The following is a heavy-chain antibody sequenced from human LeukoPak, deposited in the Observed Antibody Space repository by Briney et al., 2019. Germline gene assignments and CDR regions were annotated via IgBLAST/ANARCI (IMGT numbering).Heavy chain of an antibody. Sequence: PSETLSLTCTVSGGSISSSSYYWGWIRQPPGKGLEWIGSIYHSGSTYYNPSLKSRVTISVDTSKNQFSLKLRSVTAADTAVYYCARVPENWFDPWGQGTLVIVSS. CDR3: ARVPENWFDP. J-gene: IGHJ5*02. CDR1: GGSISSSSYY. CDR2: IYHSGST. V-gene: IGHV4-39*07.